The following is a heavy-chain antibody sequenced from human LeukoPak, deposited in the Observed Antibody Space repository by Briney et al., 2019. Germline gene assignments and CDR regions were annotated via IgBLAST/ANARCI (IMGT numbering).Heavy chain of an antibody. CDR1: GDSISSGGYY. CDR2: IYYSGST. D-gene: IGHD2-2*01. Sequence: SQTLSLTCTVSGDSISSGGYYRSWIRQHPGKGLEWIGYIYYSGSTYYNPSLKSRVTISVDTSKNQFSLKLSSVTAADTAVYYWARKAQPLDYWGQGTLVTVSS. V-gene: IGHV4-31*03. CDR3: ARKAQPLDY. J-gene: IGHJ4*02.